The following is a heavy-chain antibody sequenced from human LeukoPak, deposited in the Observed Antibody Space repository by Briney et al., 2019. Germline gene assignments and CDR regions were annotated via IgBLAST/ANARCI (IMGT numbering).Heavy chain of an antibody. CDR1: GFTFSTYG. D-gene: IGHD1/OR15-1a*01. J-gene: IGHJ4*02. V-gene: IGHV3-30*18. CDR2: MSYDGSIG. CDR3: AKSPVTTGLDF. Sequence: PGRSLRLSCAASGFTFSTYGMHWVRQAPGKGLEWVAVMSYDGSIGYYADSVKGRFTISRDNSRNTLYLQMNSLRAEDTAVYYCAKSPVTTGLDFWGQGTLVTVSS.